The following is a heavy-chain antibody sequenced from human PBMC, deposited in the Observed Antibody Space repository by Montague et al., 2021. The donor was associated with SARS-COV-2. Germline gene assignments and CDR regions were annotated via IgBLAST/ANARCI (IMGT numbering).Heavy chain of an antibody. V-gene: IGHV2-5*02. D-gene: IGHD6-19*01. J-gene: IGHJ4*02. CDR1: GFSLSTSVVG. CDR2: IYWDDDT. Sequence: VKPTQTLTPTCTVSGFSLSTSVVGVGWIRQPPGKALEWLAVIYWDDDTRYRPSLRSRLTITKDTAKNQVVLRMTNMDPVDTATYSFAHSRDHSGWYGDYWGQGTLVTVSS. CDR3: AHSRDHSGWYGDY.